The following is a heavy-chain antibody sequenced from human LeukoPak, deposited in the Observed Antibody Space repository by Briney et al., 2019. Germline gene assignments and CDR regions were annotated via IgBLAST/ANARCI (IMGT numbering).Heavy chain of an antibody. Sequence: PSETLSLTCTVSGGSISSYYWSWIRQPPGKGLEWFGYIYDSGTTNYNPSLKSRVTISVDTSKNQFSLKLRSVTAADTAVYYCARTTEGGYTYGYFYYYYMDVWGKGTTVTISS. V-gene: IGHV4-59*01. D-gene: IGHD5-18*01. CDR2: IYDSGTT. CDR1: GGSISSYY. J-gene: IGHJ6*03. CDR3: ARTTEGGYTYGYFYYYYMDV.